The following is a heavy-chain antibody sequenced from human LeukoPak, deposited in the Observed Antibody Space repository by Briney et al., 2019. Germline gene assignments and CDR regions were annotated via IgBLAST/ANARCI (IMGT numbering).Heavy chain of an antibody. CDR1: GFTFSNER. Sequence: PGGSLRLSCAASGFTFSNERMHWVSQAPGKGLFWVSYIDSDGSSATYADSVKGRFTISRDNAKSTLYLHMNSLRDEDTGVYFCAKSDPPFPYWGQGTLVTVSS. CDR3: AKSDPPFPY. J-gene: IGHJ4*02. D-gene: IGHD2-21*02. CDR2: IDSDGSSA. V-gene: IGHV3-74*01.